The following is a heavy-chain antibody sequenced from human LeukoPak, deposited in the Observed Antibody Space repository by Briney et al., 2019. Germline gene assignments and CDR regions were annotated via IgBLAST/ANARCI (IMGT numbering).Heavy chain of an antibody. Sequence: SEPLSLTCTVSGYSISSVYYWSWIRQHPGKGLEWIGEINHSGSTNYNPSLKSRVTISVDTSTNQFSLKLSSVTAADTAVYYCAIHIVVVPAAKKKNWFDPWGQGTLVTVSS. CDR2: INHSGST. D-gene: IGHD2-2*01. CDR3: AIHIVVVPAAKKKNWFDP. CDR1: GYSISSVYY. V-gene: IGHV4-38-2*02. J-gene: IGHJ5*02.